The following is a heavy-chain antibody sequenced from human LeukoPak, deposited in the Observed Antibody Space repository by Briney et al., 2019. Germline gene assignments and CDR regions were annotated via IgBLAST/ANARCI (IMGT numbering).Heavy chain of an antibody. CDR2: ISYDGSNK. Sequence: PGGSLRLSCAASGFTFSSYGMHWVRQAPGKGLEWVAVISYDGSNKYYADSVKGRFTISRDNSKNTLYLQMNSLRAEDTAVYYCAKVSGVDYYDSSGYHFDYWGQGTLVTVSS. CDR1: GFTFSSYG. J-gene: IGHJ4*02. D-gene: IGHD3-22*01. V-gene: IGHV3-30*18. CDR3: AKVSGVDYYDSSGYHFDY.